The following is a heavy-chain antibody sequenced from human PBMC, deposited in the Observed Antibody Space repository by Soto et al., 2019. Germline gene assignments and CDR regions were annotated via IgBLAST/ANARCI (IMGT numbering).Heavy chain of an antibody. CDR1: GYTFTNYW. CDR3: ARHSEITSGCSWSFDS. J-gene: IGHJ4*02. Sequence: EVQLVQSGAEVKKPGESLRISCEGSGYTFTNYWISWVRQMPGKGLEWLGRVDPSDSYANYSPSSEGHVTISADKSIRTAYLQWRSLKASDTAMYYCARHSEITSGCSWSFDSWGQGTLVTVSS. V-gene: IGHV5-10-1*03. CDR2: VDPSDSYA. D-gene: IGHD6-19*01.